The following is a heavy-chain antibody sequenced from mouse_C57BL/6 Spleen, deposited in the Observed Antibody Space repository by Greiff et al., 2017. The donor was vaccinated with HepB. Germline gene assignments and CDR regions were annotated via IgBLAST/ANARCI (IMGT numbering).Heavy chain of an antibody. V-gene: IGHV1-80*01. CDR2: IYPGDGDT. CDR3: ARGYYYGSSYYAMDY. J-gene: IGHJ4*01. CDR1: GYAFSSYW. D-gene: IGHD1-1*01. Sequence: VQLQQSGAELVKPGASVKISCKASGYAFSSYWMNWVKQRPGKGLEWIGQIYPGDGDTNYNGKFKGKATLTADKSSSTAYMQLSSLTSEDSAVYFCARGYYYGSSYYAMDYWGQGTSVTVSS.